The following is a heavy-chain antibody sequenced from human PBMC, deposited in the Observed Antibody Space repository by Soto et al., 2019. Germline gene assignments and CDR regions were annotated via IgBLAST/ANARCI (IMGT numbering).Heavy chain of an antibody. V-gene: IGHV3-23*01. CDR1: GFTFSAFA. J-gene: IGHJ3*01. Sequence: GGSLRLSCAASGFTFSAFAMSWVRQAPGKGLEWASGIGGGYDDRHYADSVKGHFTISRDNSKNTLFLQINSLRAEDTATYYCVKDRMDHNSVWDPFDLWGQGTMVTVSS. D-gene: IGHD1-20*01. CDR3: VKDRMDHNSVWDPFDL. CDR2: IGGGYDDR.